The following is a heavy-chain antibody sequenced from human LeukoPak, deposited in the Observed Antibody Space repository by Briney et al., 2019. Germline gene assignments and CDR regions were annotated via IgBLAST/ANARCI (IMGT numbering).Heavy chain of an antibody. V-gene: IGHV4-34*01. CDR2: INHSGST. D-gene: IGHD6-13*01. Sequence: SETLSLTCAVYGGSFCGYYWSWIRQPPGKGLEWIGEINHSGSTNYNPSLKSRVTISVDTSKNQFSLKLSSVTAADTAVYYCARELAAAGNFDYWGQGTLVTVSS. CDR1: GGSFCGYY. J-gene: IGHJ4*02. CDR3: ARELAAAGNFDY.